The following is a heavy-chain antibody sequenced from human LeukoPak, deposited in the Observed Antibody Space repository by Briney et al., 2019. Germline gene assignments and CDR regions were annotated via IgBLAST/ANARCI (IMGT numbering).Heavy chain of an antibody. CDR1: GGSISNSY. V-gene: IGHV4-59*01. CDR2: IHSGGSI. D-gene: IGHD5-24*01. CDR3: ARDDGSSMTNNINWYVH. Sequence: SGTLSLTCTVSGGSISNSYWTWIRQPPGKGLEWIGYIHSGGSISYNPSLKSRVTISIEMSKNQFSLKLSSVTAADTGVYYCARDDGSSMTNNINWYVHWGQGTLVTVSS. J-gene: IGHJ5*02.